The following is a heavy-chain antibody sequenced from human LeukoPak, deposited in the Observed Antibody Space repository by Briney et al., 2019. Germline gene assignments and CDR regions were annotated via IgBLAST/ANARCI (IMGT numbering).Heavy chain of an antibody. D-gene: IGHD1-26*01. J-gene: IGHJ4*02. CDR2: MNPNSGNT. V-gene: IGHV1-8*01. CDR1: GYTFPSYD. CDR3: ARSSVGARRRIDY. Sequence: GASVEVSCKASGYTFPSYDINWVRQATGQGLEWMGWMNPNSGNTGYAQKFQGRVTMTRSTSINTAYMELNSLTSEDTAVYYCARSSVGARRRIDYWGQGTLVTVSS.